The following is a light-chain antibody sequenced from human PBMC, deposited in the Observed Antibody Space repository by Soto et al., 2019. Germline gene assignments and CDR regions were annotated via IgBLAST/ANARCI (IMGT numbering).Light chain of an antibody. Sequence: EIVLTQSQGTLWLSALAIATLXWKASQSVSSSYLAWYQQKPGQAPRLLIYGASSRATGIPDRFSGSGSGTDFTLTISRLEPEDFAVYYCQQYGSSLTWTFGQGTKVDI. CDR1: QSVSSSY. CDR3: QQYGSSLTWT. CDR2: GAS. V-gene: IGKV3-20*01. J-gene: IGKJ1*01.